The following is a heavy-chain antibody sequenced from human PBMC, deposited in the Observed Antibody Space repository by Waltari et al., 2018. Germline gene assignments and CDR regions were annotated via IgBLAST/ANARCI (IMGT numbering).Heavy chain of an antibody. CDR1: GFTFSNYW. J-gene: IGHJ4*02. D-gene: IGHD1-20*01. CDR3: ARITRNSPPDY. V-gene: IGHV3-7*04. CDR2: IKQDGSEK. Sequence: EVQLVESGGGLVQPGGSLRLSCAASGFTFSNYWMNWVRQAPGKGLEWVANIKQDGSEKKYVDSVKGRFTISRDNAKNSLYLQMSSLRAKDTALYYCARITRNSPPDYWGQGTLVTVSS.